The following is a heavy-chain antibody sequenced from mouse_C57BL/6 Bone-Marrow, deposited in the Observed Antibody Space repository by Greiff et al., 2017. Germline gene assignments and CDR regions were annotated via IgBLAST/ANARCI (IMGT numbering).Heavy chain of an antibody. Sequence: EVQLVESGGGLVKPGGSLKLSCAASGFTFSSYAMSWVRQTPEKRLEWVATISDGGSYTYYPDNVKGRFTISRDNAKNNLYLQMSHLKSEDTAMYYCARDGDDVPYWGQGTLVTVSA. D-gene: IGHD2-12*01. CDR3: ARDGDDVPY. CDR1: GFTFSSYA. J-gene: IGHJ3*01. V-gene: IGHV5-4*01. CDR2: ISDGGSYT.